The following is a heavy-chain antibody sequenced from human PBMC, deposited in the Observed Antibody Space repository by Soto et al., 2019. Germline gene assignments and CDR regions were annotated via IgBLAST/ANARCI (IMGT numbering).Heavy chain of an antibody. Sequence: GGFLRLSCAASGVTFISYAMSWVRQAQGKGLEWVSAISGSGGSTYYADSVKGRFTISRDNSKNTLYLQMNSLRAEDTAVYYCAANRGYNYYYGMDVWGQGTTVTVSS. CDR1: GVTFISYA. CDR2: ISGSGGST. J-gene: IGHJ6*02. V-gene: IGHV3-23*01. D-gene: IGHD3-22*01. CDR3: AANRGYNYYYGMDV.